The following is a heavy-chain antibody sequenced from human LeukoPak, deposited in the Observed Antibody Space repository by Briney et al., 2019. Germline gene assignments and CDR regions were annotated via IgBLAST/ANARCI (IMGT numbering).Heavy chain of an antibody. CDR1: GFTFSSYE. CDR2: ISSGGSTI. Sequence: GGSLRLSCAASGFTFSSYEMNWVRQAPGKGLEWVSYISSGGSTIYHADSVKGRFTITRDNAKNSLYLQMNSLRAEDTAVYYCARLRTTVTTGVDYWGQGTLVTVSS. D-gene: IGHD4-17*01. CDR3: ARLRTTVTTGVDY. J-gene: IGHJ4*02. V-gene: IGHV3-48*03.